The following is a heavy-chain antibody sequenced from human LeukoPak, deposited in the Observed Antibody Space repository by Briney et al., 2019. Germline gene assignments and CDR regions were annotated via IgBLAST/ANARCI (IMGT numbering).Heavy chain of an antibody. J-gene: IGHJ3*02. D-gene: IGHD1-26*01. CDR1: GYSISSGYY. CDR3: ARKGELLSAFDI. Sequence: SETLSLTCTVSGYSISSGYYWGWIRQPPGKGLEWIGSIYHSGSTYYNPSLKSRVTISVDTSKNQFSLKLSSVTAADTAVYYCARKGELLSAFDIWGQGTMVTVSS. CDR2: IYHSGST. V-gene: IGHV4-38-2*02.